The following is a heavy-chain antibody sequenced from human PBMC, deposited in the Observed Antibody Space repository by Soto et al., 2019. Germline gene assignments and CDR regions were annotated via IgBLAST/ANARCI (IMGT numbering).Heavy chain of an antibody. V-gene: IGHV1-46*03. J-gene: IGHJ3*02. CDR1: ENTFSTYS. CDR3: ARDLYSTSWYVRAFDI. D-gene: IGHD6-13*01. CDR2: INPTTTTT. Sequence: GASVKVSCKASENTFSTYSLHWVRQAPGQGLEWMGVINPTTTTTTDAQKFQGRVTMTRDTSTSTVFLELSSLRSGDTAVYYCARDLYSTSWYVRAFDIWGQGTMVTVSS.